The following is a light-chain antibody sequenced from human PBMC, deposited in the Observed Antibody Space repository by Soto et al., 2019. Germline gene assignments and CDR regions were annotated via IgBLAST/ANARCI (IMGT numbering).Light chain of an antibody. V-gene: IGKV3-15*01. Sequence: EIVMTQSPATLSVSPGERVTVSCRASQSINSNLAWYHQKPGQAPRLLIYGQSTRATGVPARFSGSGSGTEFTLTISSLQSEDFAVYYCQQYPNWFLTFVGGTKVEIK. CDR3: QQYPNWFLT. CDR1: QSINSN. CDR2: GQS. J-gene: IGKJ4*01.